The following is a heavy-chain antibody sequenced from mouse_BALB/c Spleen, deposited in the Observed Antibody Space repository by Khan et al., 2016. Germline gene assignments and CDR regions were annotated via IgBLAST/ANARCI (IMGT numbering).Heavy chain of an antibody. CDR1: GYTFTTAG. V-gene: IGHV9-4*02. CDR3: ARSYSSCAMDY. D-gene: IGHD1-1*01. CDR2: INTHSEVP. Sequence: QIQLVQSGPELRKPGETVRISCKASGYTFTTAGMQWVQKMPGQGLKWIGWINTHSEVPKYAEDFKGRFAFSLETSASTAYLQISNLKTEDTATYFCARSYSSCAMDYWGRRSSVTVSS. J-gene: IGHJ4*01.